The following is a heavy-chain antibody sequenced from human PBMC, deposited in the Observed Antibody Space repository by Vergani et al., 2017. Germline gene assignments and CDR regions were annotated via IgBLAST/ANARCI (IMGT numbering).Heavy chain of an antibody. D-gene: IGHD3-22*01. CDR3: AKDNVPGYYDSSGYCDY. CDR2: ISGSGGFT. Sequence: EMQLVESGGGVVQPGGSLRLSCAASGSTFSSYAMNWVRQAPGKGLEWVSGISGSGGFTYYADSVKGRFTISRDNSKNTMFLQMNNLRAEDTAVYYCAKDNVPGYYDSSGYCDYWGQGTLVTVSS. J-gene: IGHJ4*02. V-gene: IGHV3-23*04. CDR1: GSTFSSYA.